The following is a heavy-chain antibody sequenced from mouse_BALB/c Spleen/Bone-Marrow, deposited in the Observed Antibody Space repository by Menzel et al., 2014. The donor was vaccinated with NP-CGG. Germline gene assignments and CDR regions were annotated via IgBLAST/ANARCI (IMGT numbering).Heavy chain of an antibody. V-gene: IGHV1-69*02. CDR3: TRREGNYAFAY. J-gene: IGHJ3*01. D-gene: IGHD2-1*01. CDR2: IYPSDSYT. CDR1: GYTFTSYW. Sequence: QVQLQQSGAEPVRPGASVKLSCKASGYTFTSYWINWVKQRPGQGLEWIGNIYPSDSYTNYNQKFKDKATLTVDKSSSTAYMQLSSPTSEDSAVYYCTRREGNYAFAYWGQGTLVTVSA.